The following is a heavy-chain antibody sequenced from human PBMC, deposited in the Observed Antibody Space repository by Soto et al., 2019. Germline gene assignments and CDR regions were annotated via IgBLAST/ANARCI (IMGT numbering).Heavy chain of an antibody. D-gene: IGHD2-2*01. V-gene: IGHV1-18*01. Sequence: ASVKVSCKASGYTFTSYGISWVRQAPGQGLEWMGWISAYNGNTNYAQKLQGRVTTTTDTSTSTAYMELRSLRSDDTAVYYCARRLWGYCSSTSCPTDYWGQGTLVTVSS. CDR1: GYTFTSYG. CDR3: ARRLWGYCSSTSCPTDY. CDR2: ISAYNGNT. J-gene: IGHJ4*02.